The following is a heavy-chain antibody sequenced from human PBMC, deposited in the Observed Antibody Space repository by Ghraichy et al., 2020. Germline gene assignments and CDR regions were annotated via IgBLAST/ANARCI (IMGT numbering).Heavy chain of an antibody. J-gene: IGHJ4*02. D-gene: IGHD2-2*01. V-gene: IGHV5-51*01. CDR2: IYPGDSDT. CDR3: ARLGAGGQGGYCSSTSCYVTN. CDR1: GYSFTSYW. Sequence: GESLNISCKGSGYSFTSYWIGWVRQMPGKGLEWMGIIYPGDSDTRYSPSFQGQVTISADKSISTAYLQWSSLKASDTAMYYCARLGAGGQGGYCSSTSCYVTNWGQGTLVTVSS.